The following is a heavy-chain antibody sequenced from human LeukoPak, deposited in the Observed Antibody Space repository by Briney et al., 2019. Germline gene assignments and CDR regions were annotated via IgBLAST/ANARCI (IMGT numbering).Heavy chain of an antibody. V-gene: IGHV4-4*07. CDR1: GGSVSSYY. CDR2: IYASGIT. D-gene: IGHD4-17*01. CDR3: ARPMTTVTTDYYYYGMDV. Sequence: PSETLSLTCTVSGGSVSSYYLSWIRQPAGRGLEWIGRIYASGITNYNPSLKSRVTMSVDTSKNQFSLKLSSVTAADPAVYYCARPMTTVTTDYYYYGMDVWGQGTTVTVSS. J-gene: IGHJ6*02.